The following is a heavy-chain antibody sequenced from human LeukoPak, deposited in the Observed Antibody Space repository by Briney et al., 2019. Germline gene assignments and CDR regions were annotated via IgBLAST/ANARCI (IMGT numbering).Heavy chain of an antibody. CDR1: GGSISSSNW. J-gene: IGHJ4*02. CDR3: ARALNPLTGTYYFDY. V-gene: IGHV4-4*02. D-gene: IGHD4/OR15-4a*01. Sequence: SGTLSLTCGVSGGSISSSNWWSWVRQPPGKGLEWIGEIYHSGSTNYNPSLKSRVTMSVDTSKNQFSLNLISVTAADTAVYYCARALNPLTGTYYFDYWGQGTLVTVSS. CDR2: IYHSGST.